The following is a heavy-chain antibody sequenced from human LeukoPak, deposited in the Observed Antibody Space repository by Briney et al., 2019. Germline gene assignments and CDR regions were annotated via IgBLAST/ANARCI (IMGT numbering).Heavy chain of an antibody. Sequence: ASVKVSCKASGYTFTNYAIHWVRQAPGQSLEWMGQINGGLENTKYSQRFLGRVTITRDISANTAYMELSSLTSENTAVYYCARSHYDETPNWFDPWGQGTLVTVSS. V-gene: IGHV1-3*01. CDR3: ARSHYDETPNWFDP. CDR2: INGGLENT. CDR1: GYTFTNYA. D-gene: IGHD3-3*01. J-gene: IGHJ5*02.